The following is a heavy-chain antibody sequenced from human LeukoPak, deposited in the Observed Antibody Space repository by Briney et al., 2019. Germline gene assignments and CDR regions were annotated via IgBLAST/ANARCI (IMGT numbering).Heavy chain of an antibody. V-gene: IGHV1-24*01. D-gene: IGHD2-21*01. CDR2: FDPEDGDT. CDR1: GYTLTELS. J-gene: IGHJ5*02. CDR3: ATDRSFNIDCSWFDP. Sequence: GPSVSLSCKVSGYTLTELSMHWVRRAPGKGLEWMGGFDPEDGDTIYAQQFQGRITMTEDTSTDTASMELSSLRSEDTAVYYCATDRSFNIDCSWFDPWGQGTLVTASS.